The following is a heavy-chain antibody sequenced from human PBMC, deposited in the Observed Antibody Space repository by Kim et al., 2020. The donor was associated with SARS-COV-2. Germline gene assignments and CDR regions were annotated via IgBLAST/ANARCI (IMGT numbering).Heavy chain of an antibody. Sequence: SETLSLTCTVSGGSISSGGYYWSWIRQHPGKGLEWIGYIYYSGSTYYNPSLKSRVTISVDTSKNQFSLKLSSVTAADTAVYYCARGYTAMVTRFDWFDPWGQGTLVTVSS. CDR2: IYYSGST. CDR3: ARGYTAMVTRFDWFDP. V-gene: IGHV4-31*03. CDR1: GGSISSGGYY. D-gene: IGHD5-18*01. J-gene: IGHJ5*02.